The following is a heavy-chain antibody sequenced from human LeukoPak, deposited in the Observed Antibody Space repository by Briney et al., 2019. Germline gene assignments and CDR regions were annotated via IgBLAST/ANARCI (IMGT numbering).Heavy chain of an antibody. Sequence: GGSLRLSCAASGFTFSSYGAHWVRQAPGKGLEWVAVIWYDGSNKYYADSVKGRFTISRDNSKDTLYLQMNSLRAEDTAVYYCASLGGERYCSGGSCHDYWGQGTLVTVSS. J-gene: IGHJ4*02. CDR2: IWYDGSNK. CDR1: GFTFSSYG. CDR3: ASLGGERYCSGGSCHDY. D-gene: IGHD2-15*01. V-gene: IGHV3-33*01.